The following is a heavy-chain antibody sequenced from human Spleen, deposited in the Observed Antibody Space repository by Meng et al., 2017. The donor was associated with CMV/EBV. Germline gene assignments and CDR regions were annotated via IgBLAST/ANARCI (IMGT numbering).Heavy chain of an antibody. Sequence: SETLSLTCTVSSFSISSGYYWGWIRQPPGKGLEWIGYIHYSGSSYYNASLKSRITMSVDTSKNQFSLKLSSVTAVDTAVYYCARYGNSPTYFDYWGQGTLVTVSS. CDR3: ARYGNSPTYFDY. CDR2: IHYSGSS. V-gene: IGHV4-28*01. CDR1: SFSISSGYY. J-gene: IGHJ4*02. D-gene: IGHD4-23*01.